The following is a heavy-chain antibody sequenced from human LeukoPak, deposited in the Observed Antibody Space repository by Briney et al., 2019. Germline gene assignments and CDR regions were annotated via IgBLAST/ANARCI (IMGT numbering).Heavy chain of an antibody. Sequence: GGSLRLSCAASGFTFSSYAMSWVRQAPGKGLEWVSAISGSGGSTYYADSVKGRFTISRDNSKNTLYLQMNSLRAEDTAVYYCATSSGYHPGYFDYWGQGTLVTVSS. CDR1: GFTFSSYA. D-gene: IGHD3-22*01. J-gene: IGHJ4*02. CDR2: ISGSGGST. V-gene: IGHV3-23*01. CDR3: ATSSGYHPGYFDY.